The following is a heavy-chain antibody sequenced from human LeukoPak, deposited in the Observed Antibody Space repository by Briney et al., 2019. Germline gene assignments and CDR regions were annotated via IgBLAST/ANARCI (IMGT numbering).Heavy chain of an antibody. CDR2: ISSSSTI. J-gene: IGHJ4*02. CDR3: ARAPYYYDSSGYPY. CDR1: GFTFSSYS. D-gene: IGHD3-22*01. Sequence: GGSLRLSCAASGFTFSSYSMNWVRQAPGKGLEWVSYISSSSTIYYADSVKGRFTISRDNAKNTLYLQMNSLRAEDTAVYYCARAPYYYDSSGYPYWGQGTLVTVSS. V-gene: IGHV3-48*01.